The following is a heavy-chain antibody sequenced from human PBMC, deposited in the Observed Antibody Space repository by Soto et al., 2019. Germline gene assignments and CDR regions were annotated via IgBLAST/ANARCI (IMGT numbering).Heavy chain of an antibody. Sequence: ESLKLSCQGPGFIFTSYWISYLRQGPGKGLEWMGIIYAADSDTRYSPSFQGQVTISADKSISTAYLQWSSLKPSDTGMYYCARRGKCSNWLDPWGQGTLVTVSS. D-gene: IGHD3-16*01. CDR3: ARRGKCSNWLDP. CDR2: IYAADSDT. V-gene: IGHV5-51*01. J-gene: IGHJ5*02. CDR1: GFIFTSYW.